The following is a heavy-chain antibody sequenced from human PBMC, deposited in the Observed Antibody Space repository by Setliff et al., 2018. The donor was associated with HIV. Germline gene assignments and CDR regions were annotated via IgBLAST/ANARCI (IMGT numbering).Heavy chain of an antibody. Sequence: LSLTCTVSGGSISRYYWSWIRQPPGKGLEWIGYIYDSHFTNYSPSLQSRVAISVDTSRNQLSLKLDSVTAADTAVYYCARGDDFHDGSGYYYPWGQGTLVTVSS. CDR2: IYDSHFT. J-gene: IGHJ5*02. D-gene: IGHD3-22*01. CDR3: ARGDDFHDGSGYYYP. V-gene: IGHV4-59*01. CDR1: GGSISRYY.